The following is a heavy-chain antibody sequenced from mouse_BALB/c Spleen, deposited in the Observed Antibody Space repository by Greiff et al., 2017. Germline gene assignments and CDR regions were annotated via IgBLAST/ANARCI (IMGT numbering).Heavy chain of an antibody. J-gene: IGHJ1*01. D-gene: IGHD1-1*01. CDR1: GYAFTNYL. CDR3: ASDRDYYGSSYVNWYFDV. CDR2: INPGSGGT. Sequence: QVQLKQSGAELVRPGTSVKVSCKASGYAFTNYLIGWVKQRPGQGLEWIGVINPGSGGTNYNEKFKGKATLTADKSTSTAYMQLSSLTSDVTAVYCCASDRDYYGSSYVNWYFDVWGAGTTVTVSA. V-gene: IGHV1-54*01.